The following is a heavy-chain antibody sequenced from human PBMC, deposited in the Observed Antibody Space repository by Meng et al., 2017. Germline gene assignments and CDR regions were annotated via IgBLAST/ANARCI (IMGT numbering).Heavy chain of an antibody. J-gene: IGHJ1*01. CDR1: GFSLSTSGVG. CDR2: IYWDDDK. CDR3: AHSFRTTVTSEYFQH. D-gene: IGHD4-17*01. V-gene: IGHV2-5*02. Sequence: SGPTLVKPTQTRTLTCTFSGFSLSTSGVGVGWSRQPPGKALEWLALIYWDDDKRYSPSLKSRLTITKDTSKNQVVLTMTNMDPVDTATYYCAHSFRTTVTSEYFQHWGQGTLVTVSS.